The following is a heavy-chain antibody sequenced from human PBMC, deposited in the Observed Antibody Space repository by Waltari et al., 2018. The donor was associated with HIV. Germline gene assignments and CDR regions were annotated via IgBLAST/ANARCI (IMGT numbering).Heavy chain of an antibody. CDR1: GFNFRNFA. CDR2: LSGSGSTA. CDR3: ARSMRDLRPSAFDV. V-gene: IGHV3-23*01. Sequence: EVQLLESGGGLVQPGGSLRLSCKASGFNFRNFARSWVRQAPGKGTEWVSALSGSGSTASYADYVKGRLTISRDFSNNTLFLQMNNLRPEDTAVYFCARSMRDLRPSAFDVWGQGTMVAISS. D-gene: IGHD2-8*01. J-gene: IGHJ3*01.